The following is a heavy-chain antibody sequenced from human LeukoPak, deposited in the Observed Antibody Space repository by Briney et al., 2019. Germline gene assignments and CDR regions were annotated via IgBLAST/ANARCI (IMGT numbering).Heavy chain of an antibody. CDR2: VNSDGSST. CDR3: ARGTSGSSDY. D-gene: IGHD3-22*01. V-gene: IGHV3-74*01. Sequence: PGGSLRLSCAAFGFTFSSYWMHWVRQAPGKGLVWVSRVNSDGSSTGYADSVKGRFTISRDNAKNTLYLQLNSLRAEDTALYYCARGTSGSSDYWGQGTLVTVSS. CDR1: GFTFSSYW. J-gene: IGHJ4*02.